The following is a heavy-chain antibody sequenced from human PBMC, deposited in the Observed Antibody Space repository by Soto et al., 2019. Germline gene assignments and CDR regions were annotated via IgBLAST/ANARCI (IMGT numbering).Heavy chain of an antibody. D-gene: IGHD1-7*01. V-gene: IGHV1-69*13. CDR2: IIPIFGTA. J-gene: IGHJ6*02. CDR1: GGTFSSYA. Sequence: GASVKVSCKASGGTFSSYAISWVRQAPGQGLEWMGGIIPIFGTANYAQKFQGRVTITADESTSTAYMELSSLRSEDTAVYYCASAPGITGTTAPEYYYGMDVWGQGTTVTVSS. CDR3: ASAPGITGTTAPEYYYGMDV.